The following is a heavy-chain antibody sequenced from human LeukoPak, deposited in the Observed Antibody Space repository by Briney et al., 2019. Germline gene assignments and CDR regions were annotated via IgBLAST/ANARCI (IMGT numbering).Heavy chain of an antibody. CDR3: ARDRTSLGEEYYFDY. Sequence: GRSLRLSCAASGFTFSSYAMHWVRQAPGKGLEWVAVISYDGSNKYYADSVKGRLTISRDNSKNTLYLQMNSLRAEDTAVYYCARDRTSLGEEYYFDYWGQGTLVTVSS. J-gene: IGHJ4*02. V-gene: IGHV3-30*04. CDR2: ISYDGSNK. CDR1: GFTFSSYA. D-gene: IGHD3-16*01.